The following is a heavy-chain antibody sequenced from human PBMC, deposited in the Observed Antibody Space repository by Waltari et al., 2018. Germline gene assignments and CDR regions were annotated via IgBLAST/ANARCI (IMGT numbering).Heavy chain of an antibody. CDR3: ATYIGASIGTAAFDV. V-gene: IGHV4-39*02. Sequence: QLQLQESGPGLGKPSETLSLTCIVSGGSITSNRHYWAWIRQPPGQGLEWIGTMSYNGATYSSPSLKSRVTVSRDTSKNHLSLKLDYVTAADTAVYYCATYIGASIGTAAFDVWGQGTMVTVSS. CDR2: MSYNGAT. CDR1: GGSITSNRHY. J-gene: IGHJ3*01. D-gene: IGHD5-12*01.